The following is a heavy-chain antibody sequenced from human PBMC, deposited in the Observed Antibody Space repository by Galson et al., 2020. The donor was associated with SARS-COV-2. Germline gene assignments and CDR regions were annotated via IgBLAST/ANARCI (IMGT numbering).Heavy chain of an antibody. J-gene: IGHJ3*02. CDR3: ARAFRGYSYDDAFDI. V-gene: IGHV4-39*01. CDR2: IYYSGST. Sequence: LTCTVSGGSISSSSYYWGWIRQPPGKGLEWIGSIYYSGSTYYNPSLKSRVTISVDTSKNQFSLKLSSVTAADTAVYYCARAFRGYSYDDAFDIWGQGTMVTVSS. D-gene: IGHD5-18*01. CDR1: GGSISSSSYY.